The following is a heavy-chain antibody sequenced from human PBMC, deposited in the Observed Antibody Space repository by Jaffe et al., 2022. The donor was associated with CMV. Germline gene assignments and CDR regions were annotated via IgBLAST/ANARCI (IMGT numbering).Heavy chain of an antibody. J-gene: IGHJ4*02. CDR1: GFTFSSYA. CDR3: AKAGTSIFYSSGWNDYFDY. CDR2: ISGSGGST. Sequence: EVQLLESGGGLVQPGGSLRLSCAASGFTFSSYAMSWVRQAPGKGLEWVSAISGSGGSTYYADSVKGRFTISRDNSKNTLYLQMNSLRAEDTAVYYCAKAGTSIFYSSGWNDYFDYWGQGTLVTVSS. V-gene: IGHV3-23*01. D-gene: IGHD6-19*01.